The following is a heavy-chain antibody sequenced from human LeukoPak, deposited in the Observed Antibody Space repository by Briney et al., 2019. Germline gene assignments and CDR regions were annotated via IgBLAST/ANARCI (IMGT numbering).Heavy chain of an antibody. V-gene: IGHV1-2*02. CDR1: GYTFTGYY. Sequence: ASVKISCKASGYTFTGYYMHWVRQAPGQGLEWMGWINPNSGGTNYAQKFQGRVTMTRDTSISTAYMELSRLRSEDTAVYYCARGGYYDILTGYYGPLDYWGQGTLVTVSS. D-gene: IGHD3-9*01. CDR3: ARGGYYDILTGYYGPLDY. J-gene: IGHJ4*02. CDR2: INPNSGGT.